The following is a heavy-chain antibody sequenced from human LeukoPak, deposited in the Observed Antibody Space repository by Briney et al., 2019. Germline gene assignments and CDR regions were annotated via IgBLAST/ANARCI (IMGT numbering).Heavy chain of an antibody. J-gene: IGHJ3*02. V-gene: IGHV4-59*08. CDR1: GTSISSYY. CDR3: ARHVDIALIWAFHI. Sequence: SETLSLTCTVSGTSISSYYWSWLRQPPGKGPEWIGYVTYTGSKYNPSLKSRVTISTDRSKKEVSLRLSSVTAADTAMYFCARHVDIALIWAFHIWGQGTMVTVS. D-gene: IGHD5-12*01. CDR2: VTYTGS.